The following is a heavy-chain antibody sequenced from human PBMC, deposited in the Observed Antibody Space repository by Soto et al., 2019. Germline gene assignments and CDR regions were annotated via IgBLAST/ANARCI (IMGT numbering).Heavy chain of an antibody. CDR2: IYYSGST. D-gene: IGHD6-19*01. CDR1: GGSISSYY. J-gene: IGHJ6*02. CDR3: GRASQGAVAPYYYYGMDV. Sequence: PSETLSLTCTVSGGSISSYYWSWIRQPPGKGLEWIGYIYYSGSTNYNPSLKSRVTISVDTPKNQFSLKLSSVTAADTAVYYCGRASQGAVAPYYYYGMDVWGQGTTVTVSS. V-gene: IGHV4-59*01.